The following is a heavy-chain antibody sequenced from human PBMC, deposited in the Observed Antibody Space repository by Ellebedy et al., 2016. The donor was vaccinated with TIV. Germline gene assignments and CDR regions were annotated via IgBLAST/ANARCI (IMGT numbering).Heavy chain of an antibody. D-gene: IGHD4-17*01. CDR2: ISAYNGNT. CDR3: AREPSPTYGEPYNWFDP. Sequence: ASVKVSXKASGYTFTSYGISWVRQAPGQGLEWMGWISAYNGNTNYAQKLQGRVTMTTDTSTSTAYMELRSLRSDDTAVYYCAREPSPTYGEPYNWFDPWGQGTLVTVSS. J-gene: IGHJ5*02. V-gene: IGHV1-18*01. CDR1: GYTFTSYG.